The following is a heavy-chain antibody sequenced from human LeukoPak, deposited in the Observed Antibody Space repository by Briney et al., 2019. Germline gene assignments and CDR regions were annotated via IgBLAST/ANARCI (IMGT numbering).Heavy chain of an antibody. CDR1: GFTFSSYS. D-gene: IGHD4-17*01. V-gene: IGHV3-23*01. CDR3: AKDLGASGDYDY. Sequence: GGSLRLSCAASGFTFSSYSMNWVRQAPGKGLEWVSAISGSGGSTYYADSVKGRFTISRDNSKNTLYLQMNSLRAEDTAVYYCAKDLGASGDYDYWGQGTLVTVSS. CDR2: ISGSGGST. J-gene: IGHJ4*02.